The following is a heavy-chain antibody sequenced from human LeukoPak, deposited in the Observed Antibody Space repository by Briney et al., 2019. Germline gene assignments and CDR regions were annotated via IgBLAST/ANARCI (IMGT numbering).Heavy chain of an antibody. Sequence: SETLSLTCTVSGGSISSYYWSWIRQPAGKGLEWIGRIYTSGSTNYNPSLKSRVTMSVETSKNQFSLKLSSVTAANTAVYYCAREKMEVGYYGLDVWGQGTTVTVSS. D-gene: IGHD1-1*01. V-gene: IGHV4-4*07. CDR2: IYTSGST. J-gene: IGHJ6*02. CDR3: AREKMEVGYYGLDV. CDR1: GGSISSYY.